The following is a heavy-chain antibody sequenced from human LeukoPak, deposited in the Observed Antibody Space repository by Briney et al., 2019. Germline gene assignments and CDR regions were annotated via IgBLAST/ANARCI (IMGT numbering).Heavy chain of an antibody. D-gene: IGHD3-10*01. V-gene: IGHV3-11*01. Sequence: GGSLRLSCAASGFTFSDYYMSWIRQAPGKGLEWVSYISSSGSTIYYADSVKGRFTISRDNAKNSLYLQMNSLRAAATAVYYCARNGYYVSESDYNGYYMDVWGKGTTVTMSS. CDR1: GFTFSDYY. J-gene: IGHJ6*03. CDR2: ISSSGSTI. CDR3: ARNGYYVSESDYNGYYMDV.